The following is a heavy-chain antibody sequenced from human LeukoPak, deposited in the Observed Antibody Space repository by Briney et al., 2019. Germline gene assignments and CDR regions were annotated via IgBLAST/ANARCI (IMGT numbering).Heavy chain of an antibody. CDR2: IYYSGST. CDR3: ARVRNYYDSSGYLDY. J-gene: IGHJ4*02. Sequence: SETLSLTCTVSGGSIRSGAYYWSWIRQHPGKGLEWIGYIYYSGSTYYNPSLKSRVTISVDTSKNQFSLKLSSVTAADTAVYYCARVRNYYDSSGYLDYWGQGTLVTVSS. D-gene: IGHD3-22*01. V-gene: IGHV4-31*03. CDR1: GGSIRSGAYY.